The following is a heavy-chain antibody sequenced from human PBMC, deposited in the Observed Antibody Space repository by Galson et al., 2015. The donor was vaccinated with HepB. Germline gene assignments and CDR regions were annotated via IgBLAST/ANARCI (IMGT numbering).Heavy chain of an antibody. CDR3: ARGSYYDSSGYYPWDV. CDR1: GFTFSDYY. V-gene: IGHV3-11*05. J-gene: IGHJ6*02. Sequence: SLRLSCAASGFTFSDYYMSWIRQAPGKGLEWVSYVSSSSYTIYADSVKGRFTISRDNAKNSLYLQMNSLRAEDTAVYYCARGSYYDSSGYYPWDVWGQGTTVTVSS. D-gene: IGHD3-22*01. CDR2: VSSSSYTI.